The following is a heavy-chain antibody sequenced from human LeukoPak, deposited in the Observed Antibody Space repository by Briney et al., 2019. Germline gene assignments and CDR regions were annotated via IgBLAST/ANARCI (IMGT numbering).Heavy chain of an antibody. J-gene: IGHJ4*02. D-gene: IGHD5-24*01. CDR1: GFTVSSNY. CDR2: IYSGGST. Sequence: PGGSLRLSCAAYGFTVSSNYMSWVRQAPGKGLEWVSVIYSGGSTYYADSVKGRFTISRDNSKNTLYLQMNSLRAEDTAVYYCARGMATILDYWGQGTLVTVSS. CDR3: ARGMATILDY. V-gene: IGHV3-53*01.